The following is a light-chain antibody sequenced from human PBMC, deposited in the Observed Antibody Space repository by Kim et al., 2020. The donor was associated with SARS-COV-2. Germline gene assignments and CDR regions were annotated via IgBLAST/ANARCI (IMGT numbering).Light chain of an antibody. J-gene: IGLJ3*02. CDR1: SGHSDYA. V-gene: IGLV4-69*01. CDR3: QTWVTGIQV. Sequence: ASVKLTCTLSSGHSDYAVAWHQQQPEKGPRFLMMLKSDGSHNKGDGFPDRFSGSSSGNVRYLTISSLQSEDEGDYYCQTWVTGIQVFGGGTQLTVL. CDR2: LKSDGSH.